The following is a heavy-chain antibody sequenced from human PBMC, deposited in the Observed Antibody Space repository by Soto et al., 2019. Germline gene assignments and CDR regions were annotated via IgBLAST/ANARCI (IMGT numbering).Heavy chain of an antibody. CDR3: AKEGASSWYFFDY. CDR2: IIGSGGGA. Sequence: XXSLRLSCAASGFTFRSYAMHWVLQPPGKGLEWVSTIIGSGGGAYYADSVKGRLTISRDNSKNTLYLQMNSLRAEDTAIYYCAKEGASSWYFFDYWGQGTLVTVSS. CDR1: GFTFRSYA. V-gene: IGHV3-23*01. D-gene: IGHD6-13*01. J-gene: IGHJ4*02.